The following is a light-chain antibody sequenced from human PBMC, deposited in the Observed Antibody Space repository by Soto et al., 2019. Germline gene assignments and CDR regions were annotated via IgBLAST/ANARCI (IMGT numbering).Light chain of an antibody. CDR1: QSVSSSY. Sequence: EIVLTQSPGTVSLSPGERATLSCRASQSVSSSYLAWYQQKPGQAPRLLIYGASSRATGIPDRFSGSGSGTDFTLTISRLEPEDSAVYYCQQYGSSPTFGGGTKVEIK. CDR2: GAS. V-gene: IGKV3-20*01. J-gene: IGKJ4*01. CDR3: QQYGSSPT.